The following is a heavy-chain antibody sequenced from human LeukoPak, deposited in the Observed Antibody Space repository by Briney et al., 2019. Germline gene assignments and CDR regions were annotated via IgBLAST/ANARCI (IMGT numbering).Heavy chain of an antibody. CDR3: ARDSQYYYDSSGANWFGP. CDR1: GGSISSYY. J-gene: IGHJ5*02. Sequence: PSETLSLTCTVSGGSISSYYWSWIRQPAGKGLEWIGRIYTSGSTNYNPSLKSRVTMSVDTSKNQFSLKLSSVTAADTAVYYCARDSQYYYDSSGANWFGPWGQGTLVTVSS. V-gene: IGHV4-4*07. D-gene: IGHD3-22*01. CDR2: IYTSGST.